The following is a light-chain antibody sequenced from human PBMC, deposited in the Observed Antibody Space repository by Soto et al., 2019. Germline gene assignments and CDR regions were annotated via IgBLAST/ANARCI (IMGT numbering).Light chain of an antibody. CDR3: QQSYSTPRIT. Sequence: DIQMTQSPSSLSASVGERVIITCRASETITRYLNWYQSKPGKAPKLLIYAASSLQSGVPSRFSGSGSGTDFTLTISSLQPEDFATYYCQQSYSTPRITFGQGTRLEIK. V-gene: IGKV1-39*01. J-gene: IGKJ5*01. CDR2: AAS. CDR1: ETITRY.